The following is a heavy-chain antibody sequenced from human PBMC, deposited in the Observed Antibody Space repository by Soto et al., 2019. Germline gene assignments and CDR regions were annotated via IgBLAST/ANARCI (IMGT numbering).Heavy chain of an antibody. V-gene: IGHV1-18*01. CDR3: ARASEIGVGTTSY. CDR2: VSAFNGKS. Sequence: QIQLVQSGAEVKKPGASARVSCKASGYIFSNYGISWMRQVPGQGLEWMGWVSAFNGKSNYTQKFQGRVTMTTDTSTNTAYMELRSLRSDDTAVYYCARASEIGVGTTSYWGQGTLVTVSS. J-gene: IGHJ4*02. CDR1: GYIFSNYG. D-gene: IGHD3-22*01.